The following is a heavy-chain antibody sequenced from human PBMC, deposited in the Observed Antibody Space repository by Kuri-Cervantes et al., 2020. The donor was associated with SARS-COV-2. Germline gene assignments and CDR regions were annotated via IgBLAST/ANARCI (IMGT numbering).Heavy chain of an antibody. J-gene: IGHJ6*03. CDR1: GYSISSGYY. V-gene: IGHV4-38-2*01. D-gene: IGHD5-18*01. Sequence: ESLKISCAVSGYSISSGYYWGWIRQPPGKGLEWIGSIYHSGSTYYNPSLKSRVTISVDTSKNQFSLKLSSVTAADTAVYYCASRGGYSYGYPPTDYYMGVWGKGTTVTVSS. CDR3: ASRGGYSYGYPPTDYYMGV. CDR2: IYHSGST.